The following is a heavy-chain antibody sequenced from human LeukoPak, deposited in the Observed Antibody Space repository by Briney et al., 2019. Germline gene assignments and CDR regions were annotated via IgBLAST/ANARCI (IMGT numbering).Heavy chain of an antibody. J-gene: IGHJ4*02. V-gene: IGHV3-21*01. CDR1: GFTFSSYS. CDR2: ISSSSSYI. Sequence: PGGSLRLSCAASGFTFSSYSMNWVRQAPGKGLEWVSSISSSSSYIYYADSVKGRFTISRDNAKNSLYLQMNSLRAEDTAVYYCARDLSGNSSSWYCNPFFDYWGQGTLVTVSS. D-gene: IGHD6-13*01. CDR3: ARDLSGNSSSWYCNPFFDY.